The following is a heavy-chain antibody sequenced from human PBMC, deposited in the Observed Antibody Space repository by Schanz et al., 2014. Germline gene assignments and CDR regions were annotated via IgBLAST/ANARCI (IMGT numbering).Heavy chain of an antibody. Sequence: QVQLQQWGAGLLKPSETLSLTCAVSGGPFSGYWGWIRQPPGKGLEWIGEINHSGSTTYNPSLKSRVTISVVPSKRQFSLKLSSVTAADTAVYYCARDKVTTLGYYGMDVWGRGTLVTVSS. D-gene: IGHD1-26*01. CDR2: INHSGST. CDR3: ARDKVTTLGYYGMDV. V-gene: IGHV4-34*01. J-gene: IGHJ2*01. CDR1: GGPFSGY.